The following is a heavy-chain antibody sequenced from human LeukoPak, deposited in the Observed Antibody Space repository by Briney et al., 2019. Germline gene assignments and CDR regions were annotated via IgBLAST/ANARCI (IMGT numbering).Heavy chain of an antibody. D-gene: IGHD3-10*01. CDR3: ARAMVRGVIILPLDV. V-gene: IGHV3-64*01. Sequence: GGSLRLSCAASGFTFSSYAMHWVRQAPGKGLEYGSAISSNGGSTYYANSVKGRFTISRDNSKNTLYLQMGSLRAEDMAVYYCARAMVRGVIILPLDVWGKGTTVTVSS. CDR2: ISSNGGST. J-gene: IGHJ6*04. CDR1: GFTFSSYA.